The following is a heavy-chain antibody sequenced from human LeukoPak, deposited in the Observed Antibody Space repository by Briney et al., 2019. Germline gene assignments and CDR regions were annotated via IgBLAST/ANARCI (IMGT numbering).Heavy chain of an antibody. D-gene: IGHD2-2*01. CDR2: IYTSGST. CDR1: GGSNSSYY. V-gene: IGHV4-4*07. CDR3: ARDRLRCSSTSCSYYFVY. J-gene: IGHJ4*02. Sequence: SETLSLTCTVSGGSNSSYYWSWIRQPAGKGLEWIGRIYTSGSTNYNPSLKSRVTMSVDTSKNQFSLKLSSVTAADTAVYYCARDRLRCSSTSCSYYFVYWGQGTLVTVSS.